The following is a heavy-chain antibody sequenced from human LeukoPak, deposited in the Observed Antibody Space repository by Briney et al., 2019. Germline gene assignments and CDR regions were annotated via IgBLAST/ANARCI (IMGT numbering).Heavy chain of an antibody. D-gene: IGHD1-26*01. Sequence: SETLSLTCTVSGGSISSYYWSWIRQPPGKGLEWIGFIFYTGSTNYNPSLKSRVTISVDTSKNQFSLKLTSVTAADTAVYYCAKGGASSLPFTYWGQGTLVTVSS. CDR1: GGSISSYY. V-gene: IGHV4-59*01. CDR3: AKGGASSLPFTY. CDR2: IFYTGST. J-gene: IGHJ4*02.